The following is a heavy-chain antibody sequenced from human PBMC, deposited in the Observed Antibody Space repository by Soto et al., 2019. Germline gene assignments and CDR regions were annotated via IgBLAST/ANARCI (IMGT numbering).Heavy chain of an antibody. D-gene: IGHD3-16*01. J-gene: IGHJ4*02. V-gene: IGHV3-48*03. CDR3: ARGGIH. Sequence: GGSLRLSCVASGYTFNSHEMNWVRQAPGKGLEWISSISGSGTTDYADSVMGRFTISRDNAHKSLFLEMKDLRVEDTAVYYCARGGIHWGQGTLVTVSS. CDR2: ISGSGTT. CDR1: GYTFNSHE.